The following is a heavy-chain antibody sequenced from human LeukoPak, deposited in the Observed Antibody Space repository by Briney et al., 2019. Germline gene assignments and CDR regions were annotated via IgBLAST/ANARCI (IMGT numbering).Heavy chain of an antibody. CDR1: GFTFSIYW. Sequence: GGSLRVSCAASGFTFSIYWMHWVRHAPGKGLVWVSRINSDGSSTSYADSVKGGFTISRDNAKNTLYLQMNSLRAEDTAVYYCARDEDWSGYYGAFDIWGQGTMVTVSS. V-gene: IGHV3-74*01. CDR3: ARDEDWSGYYGAFDI. CDR2: INSDGSST. J-gene: IGHJ3*02. D-gene: IGHD3-3*01.